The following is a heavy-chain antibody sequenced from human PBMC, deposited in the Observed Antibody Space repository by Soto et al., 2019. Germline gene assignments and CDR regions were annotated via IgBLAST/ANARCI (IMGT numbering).Heavy chain of an antibody. CDR3: TRDQPSPP. J-gene: IGHJ3*01. CDR1: GLSFGEHA. CDR2: IRSKGSGGTS. V-gene: IGHV3-49*04. Sequence: GALSVLSTTSGLSFGEHAMNRVRQAPGKGLEWVGFIRSKGSGGTSEYAASVKGRFTFSRDDYKSIAYLQMNSLKIEDTAVYYCTRDQPSPPWGQGTMGTV.